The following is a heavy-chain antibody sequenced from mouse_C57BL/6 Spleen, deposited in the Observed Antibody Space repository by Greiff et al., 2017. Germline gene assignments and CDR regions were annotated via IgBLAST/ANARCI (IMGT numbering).Heavy chain of an antibody. Sequence: EVKLMESGGGLVQPGGSMKLSCVASGFTFSNYWMNWVRQSPETGLEWVAQIRLKSDNYATHYAESVKGRFTISRDDSKSSVYLQMNNLRAEDTGIYYCTAYYSNRDYFDYWGQGTTLTVSS. CDR1: GFTFSNYW. J-gene: IGHJ2*01. D-gene: IGHD2-5*01. V-gene: IGHV6-3*01. CDR2: IRLKSDNYAT. CDR3: TAYYSNRDYFDY.